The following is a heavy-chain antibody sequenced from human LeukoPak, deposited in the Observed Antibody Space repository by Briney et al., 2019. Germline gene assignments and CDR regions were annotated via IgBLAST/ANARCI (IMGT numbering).Heavy chain of an antibody. D-gene: IGHD6-6*01. V-gene: IGHV3-43*01. CDR2: ISWDGGST. J-gene: IGHJ4*02. CDR1: GFTFDDYT. CDR3: ARDALYSSSPCFDS. Sequence: HPGGSLRLSCAASGFTFDDYTMHWVRQAPGKGLEWVSLISWDGGSTYYADSVKGRFTISRDNSKNSLYLQMNSLRTEDTAVYYCARDALYSSSPCFDSWGQGTLVTVSS.